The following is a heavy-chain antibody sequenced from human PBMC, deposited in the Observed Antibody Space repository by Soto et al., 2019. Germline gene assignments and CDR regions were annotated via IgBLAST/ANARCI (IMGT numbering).Heavy chain of an antibody. CDR3: TTLDYYGSGRAEPTTEGWFDP. CDR2: VKSKTDGGTT. J-gene: IGHJ5*02. CDR1: GFTFSKAW. V-gene: IGHV3-15*01. D-gene: IGHD3-10*01. Sequence: EVQLVESGGGLVKPGGSLRLSCAASGFTFSKAWMSWVRQAPGKGLEWVGRVKSKTDGGTTDYAAPVKGRFTNSRDDSKSPLYMQMNSLKTEDTAVYYCTTLDYYGSGRAEPTTEGWFDPWGQGTLVSVSS.